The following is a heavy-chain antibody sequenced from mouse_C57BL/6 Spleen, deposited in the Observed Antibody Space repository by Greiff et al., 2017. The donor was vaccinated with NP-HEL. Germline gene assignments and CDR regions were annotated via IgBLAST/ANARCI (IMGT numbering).Heavy chain of an antibody. J-gene: IGHJ3*01. Sequence: QVQLKQPGAELVRPGSSVKLSCKASGYTFTSYWMHWVKQRPIQGLEWIGNIDPSDSETHYNQKFKDKATLTVDKSSSTAYMQLSSLTSEDSAVYYCARSGGYYYGTNQAWFAYWGQGTLVTVSA. CDR2: IDPSDSET. V-gene: IGHV1-52*01. CDR3: ARSGGYYYGTNQAWFAY. CDR1: GYTFTSYW. D-gene: IGHD1-1*01.